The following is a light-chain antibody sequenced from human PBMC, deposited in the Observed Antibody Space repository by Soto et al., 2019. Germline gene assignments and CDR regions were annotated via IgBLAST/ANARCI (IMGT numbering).Light chain of an antibody. CDR2: GAS. V-gene: IGKV3-15*01. Sequence: EIVMTQSPASLSVSPGDGATLSCRASQSVASNVAWYQQKPGQGPRLLIHGASTRTSGVPARFSGSGSGTDFTLTISCLQSEDFAGCYCQQYHNWPPQYSFGQGTKLQIK. J-gene: IGKJ2*01. CDR1: QSVASN. CDR3: QQYHNWPPQYS.